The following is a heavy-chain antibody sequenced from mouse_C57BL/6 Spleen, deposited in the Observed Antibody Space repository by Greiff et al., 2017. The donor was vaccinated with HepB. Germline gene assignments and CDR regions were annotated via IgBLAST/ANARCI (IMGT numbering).Heavy chain of an antibody. V-gene: IGHV1-4*01. CDR2: INPSSGYT. CDR3: ARTHER. CDR1: GYTFTSYT. J-gene: IGHJ2*01. Sequence: VQLQQSGAELARPGASVKMSCKASGYTFTSYTMHWVKQRPGQGLEWIGYINPSSGYTKYNQKFKDKATLTADKYYSTAYMQLSSLTSADSAVYDCARTHERWGQGTTLTVSS.